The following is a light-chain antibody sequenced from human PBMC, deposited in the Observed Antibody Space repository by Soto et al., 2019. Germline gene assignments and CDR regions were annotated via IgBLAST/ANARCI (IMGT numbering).Light chain of an antibody. CDR2: EVT. CDR3: NSYTSRSTVV. Sequence: QSVLTQPASVSGSPGQSITISCTGTSSDVGGYNYVSWYQQRPGKAPQLMIYEVTNRPSGISVRFSGSKSGNTASLTISGLQAEDEADYYCNSYTSRSTVVFGGGTKVTVL. J-gene: IGLJ2*01. V-gene: IGLV2-14*01. CDR1: SSDVGGYNY.